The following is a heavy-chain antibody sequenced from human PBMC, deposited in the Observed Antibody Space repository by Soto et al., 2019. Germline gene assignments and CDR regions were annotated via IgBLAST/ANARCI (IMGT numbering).Heavy chain of an antibody. CDR2: IYHSGST. J-gene: IGHJ4*02. CDR3: ASRLKTQVSSSSLDY. V-gene: IGHV4-4*02. Sequence: PSETLSLTCAVSGGSISSSNWCSWVRQPPGKGLEWIGEIYHSGSTNYNPSLKSRVTISVDKSKNQFSLKLSSVTAADTAVYYCASRLKTQVSSSSLDYWGQGTLVTVSS. D-gene: IGHD6-6*01. CDR1: GGSISSSNW.